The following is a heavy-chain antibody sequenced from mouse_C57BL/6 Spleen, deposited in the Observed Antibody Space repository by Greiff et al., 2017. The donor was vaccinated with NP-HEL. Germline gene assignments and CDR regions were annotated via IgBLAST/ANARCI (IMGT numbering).Heavy chain of an antibody. Sequence: QVQLQQPGTELVKPGASVKLSCKASGYTFTSYWMPWVKPRPGQGLEWIGNINPRNGGTTYNEKFKSKATLTVDKSSSTAYMQLSSLTSEDSAVYYCALQLGPYYAMDYWGQGTSVTVSS. V-gene: IGHV1-53*01. CDR1: GYTFTSYW. J-gene: IGHJ4*01. CDR2: INPRNGGT. CDR3: ALQLGPYYAMDY. D-gene: IGHD4-1*02.